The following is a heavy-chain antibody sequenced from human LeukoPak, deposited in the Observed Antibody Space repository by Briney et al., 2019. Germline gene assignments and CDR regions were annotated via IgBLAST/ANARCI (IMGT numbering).Heavy chain of an antibody. CDR3: ARGTYWFGDDY. J-gene: IGHJ4*02. V-gene: IGHV1-69*04. CDR2: IIPILGIA. Sequence: ASVKVSCKASGGTFSSYAIRWVRQAPGQGLEWMGRIIPILGIANYAQKFQGRVTMTRNTSISTAYMELSSLRSEDTAVYYCARGTYWFGDDYWGQGTLVTVSS. D-gene: IGHD3-10*01. CDR1: GGTFSSYA.